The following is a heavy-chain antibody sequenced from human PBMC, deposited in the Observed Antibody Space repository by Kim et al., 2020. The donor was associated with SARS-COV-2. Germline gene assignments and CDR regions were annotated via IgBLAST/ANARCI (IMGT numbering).Heavy chain of an antibody. CDR1: GGSISSGSYY. J-gene: IGHJ4*02. CDR2: IYTSGST. V-gene: IGHV4-61*02. D-gene: IGHD6-13*01. Sequence: SETLSLTCTVSGGSISSGSYYWSWIRQPAGKGLEWIGRIYTSGSTNYNPSLKSRVTISVDTSKNQFSLKLSSVTAADTAVYYCARTSSSWSLPDQNYFDYWGQGTLVTVSS. CDR3: ARTSSSWSLPDQNYFDY.